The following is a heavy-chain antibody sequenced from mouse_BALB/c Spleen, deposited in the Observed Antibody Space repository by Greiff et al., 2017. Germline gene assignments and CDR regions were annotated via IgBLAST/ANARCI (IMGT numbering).Heavy chain of an antibody. Sequence: EVKLMESGGGLVKPGGSLKLSCAASGFAFSSYDMSWVRQTPEKRLEWVAYISSGGGSTYYPDTVKGRFTISRDNAKNTLYLQMSSLKSEDTAMYYCASLDYRYEDFDVWGAGTTVTVSS. J-gene: IGHJ1*01. D-gene: IGHD2-14*01. CDR2: ISSGGGST. CDR1: GFAFSSYD. CDR3: ASLDYRYEDFDV. V-gene: IGHV5-12-1*01.